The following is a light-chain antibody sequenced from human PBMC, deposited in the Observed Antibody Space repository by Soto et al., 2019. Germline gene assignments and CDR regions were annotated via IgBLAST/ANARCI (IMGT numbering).Light chain of an antibody. CDR2: AAS. CDR3: QQSYSIPPLT. J-gene: IGKJ4*01. Sequence: DIQMTQSPSSLSASVGDRVTITCQASQDISNYLNWYQKKPGKAPKLLISAASSLQSGVPSRFSGSGSGTHFTLTISSLQPEDFATYYCQQSYSIPPLTFGGGTKVDI. CDR1: QDISNY. V-gene: IGKV1-39*01.